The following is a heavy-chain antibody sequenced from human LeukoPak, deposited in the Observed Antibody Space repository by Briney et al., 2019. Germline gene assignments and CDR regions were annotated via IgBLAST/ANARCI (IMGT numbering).Heavy chain of an antibody. Sequence: PGRSLRLSCAASGFTFSSYGMHWVRQAPGKGLEWVAGIRYDGSSEYYADSVKGRFTISRDNSKNTLYLQMSSLRAEDTAVYYCAGDNWDYGVHAFDIWGQGTMVTVSS. CDR3: AGDNWDYGVHAFDI. D-gene: IGHD1-7*01. CDR1: GFTFSSYG. V-gene: IGHV3-33*01. CDR2: IRYDGSSE. J-gene: IGHJ3*02.